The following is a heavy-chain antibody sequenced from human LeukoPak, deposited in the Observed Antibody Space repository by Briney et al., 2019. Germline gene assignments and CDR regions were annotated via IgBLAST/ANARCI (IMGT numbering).Heavy chain of an antibody. CDR3: AVPLEMTTAFDY. V-gene: IGHV1-46*01. Sequence: ASVKVSCKAFGYTFTSYYMHWVRQAPGQGLEWMGIINPSGGSTSYAQKFQGRATMTRATSTSTVYMELRSLRSEDMAVYYCAVPLEMTTAFDYWGQGTLVTVSS. CDR2: INPSGGST. J-gene: IGHJ4*02. D-gene: IGHD5-24*01. CDR1: GYTFTSYY.